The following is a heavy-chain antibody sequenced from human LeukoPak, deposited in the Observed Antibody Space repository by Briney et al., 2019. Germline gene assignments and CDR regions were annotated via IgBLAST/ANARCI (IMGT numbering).Heavy chain of an antibody. CDR1: GFTFGSYA. Sequence: GGSLRLSCAASGFTFGSYAVSWVSQARGKGLEWVSSISASGGTTYHVDSVKGRFTISRDNSKNTLYLQMSSLRAEDSAVYFCAKQSTHDFWTGYTYYGMDVWGQGTTVTVSS. V-gene: IGHV3-23*01. CDR3: AKQSTHDFWTGYTYYGMDV. J-gene: IGHJ6*02. D-gene: IGHD3-3*01. CDR2: ISASGGTT.